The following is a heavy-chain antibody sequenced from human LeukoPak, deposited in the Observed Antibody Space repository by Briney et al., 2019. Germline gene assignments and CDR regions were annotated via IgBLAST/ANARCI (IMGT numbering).Heavy chain of an antibody. CDR3: ARLYCSGGSCYSGQDY. V-gene: IGHV4-59*08. CDR2: IYYSGST. CDR1: GGSISSYY. J-gene: IGHJ4*02. Sequence: PSETLSLTCTVSGGSISSYYWSWIRQPPGKGLEWIGYIYYSGSTNYNPSLKSRVTISVDTSKNQFSLKLSSVTAADTAVYYCARLYCSGGSCYSGQDYWGQGTLVTASS. D-gene: IGHD2-15*01.